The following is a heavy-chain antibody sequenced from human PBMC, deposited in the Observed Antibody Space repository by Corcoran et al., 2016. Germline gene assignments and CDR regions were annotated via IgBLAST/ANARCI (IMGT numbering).Heavy chain of an antibody. CDR1: GYTFTSYA. CDR3: AREGYGCSSTSCYTRYYYYYGMDV. CDR2: INAGNGNT. J-gene: IGHJ6*02. D-gene: IGHD2-2*02. Sequence: QVQLVQSGAEVKKPGASVKVSCKASGYTFTSYAMHWVRQAPGQRLEWMGWINAGNGNTKYSQKFQGRVTITRDTSESTDYRGLRSLRSEDKEGYYCAREGYGCSSTSCYTRYYYYYGMDVWGQGTTVTVSS. V-gene: IGHV1-3*01.